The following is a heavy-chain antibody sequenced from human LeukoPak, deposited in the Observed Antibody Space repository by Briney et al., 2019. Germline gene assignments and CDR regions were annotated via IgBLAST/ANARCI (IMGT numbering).Heavy chain of an antibody. V-gene: IGHV3-49*04. CDR2: IRTKTNGGTT. CDR3: TAVSGSSTSLYYFDY. CDR1: GFTFGDFA. J-gene: IGHJ4*02. Sequence: GRSLRLSCTASGFTFGDFAMSWVRQAPGKGLEWVGFIRTKTNGGTTEYAASVKGRFTISRDDSKSIAYLQMNSLKTEDTAVYYCTAVSGSSTSLYYFDYWGQGTLVTVSS. D-gene: IGHD2-2*01.